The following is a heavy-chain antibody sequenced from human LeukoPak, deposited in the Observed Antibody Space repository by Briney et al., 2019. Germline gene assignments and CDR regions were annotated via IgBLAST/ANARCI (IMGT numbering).Heavy chain of an antibody. CDR3: AGSTSRRGGYYYSYYMDV. Sequence: PSETLSLTCTVSGGSISSYYWSWIRQPPGKGLEWIGDIYYSGSTNYNPSLKSRVTISVDTSKNQFSLKLSSVTAADTAVYYCAGSTSRRGGYYYSYYMDVWGKGTTVTVSS. J-gene: IGHJ6*03. CDR2: IYYSGST. CDR1: GGSISSYY. V-gene: IGHV4-59*08. D-gene: IGHD2-2*01.